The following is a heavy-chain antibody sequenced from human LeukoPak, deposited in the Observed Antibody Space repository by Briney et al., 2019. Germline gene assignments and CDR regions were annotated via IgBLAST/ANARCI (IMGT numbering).Heavy chain of an antibody. CDR1: GFTFSSYA. CDR3: ARFVRDAFDI. V-gene: IGHV3-30-3*01. J-gene: IGHJ3*02. D-gene: IGHD6-6*01. CDR2: ISYDGSNK. Sequence: GGSLRLSCAASGFTFSSYAMHWVRQAPGKGLEWVAVISYDGSNKYYADSVKGRFTISRDNSKNTLYLQMNSLRAEDTAVYYCARFVRDAFDIWGQGTMVTVSS.